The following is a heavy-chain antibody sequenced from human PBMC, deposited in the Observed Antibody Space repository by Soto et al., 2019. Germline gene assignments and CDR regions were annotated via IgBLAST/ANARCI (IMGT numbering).Heavy chain of an antibody. D-gene: IGHD2-2*01. CDR3: ATRGGVYIVVVPAARSDDAFDI. CDR1: GGSISSSSYY. Sequence: QLQLQESGPGLVKPSETLSLTCTVSGGSISSSSYYWGWIRQPPGKGLEWIGSIYYSGSTYYNPSLKSRVTISVDTSKNQFSLKLSSVTAADTAVYYCATRGGVYIVVVPAARSDDAFDIWGQGTMVTVSS. V-gene: IGHV4-39*01. CDR2: IYYSGST. J-gene: IGHJ3*02.